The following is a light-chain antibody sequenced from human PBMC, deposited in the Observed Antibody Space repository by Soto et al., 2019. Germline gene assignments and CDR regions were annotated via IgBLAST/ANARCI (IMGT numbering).Light chain of an antibody. CDR1: SGDIGGFKY. Sequence: QSALSQPPSASGSPGESVTLSCTGSSGDIGGFKYVSWFQQYPGKAPRLIIYEATERPAGVPDRFSGSKSGTTASLTVSGLQADDDATYFCSAYAGFHKILFGGGTKLTVL. V-gene: IGLV2-8*01. CDR3: SAYAGFHKIL. J-gene: IGLJ2*01. CDR2: EAT.